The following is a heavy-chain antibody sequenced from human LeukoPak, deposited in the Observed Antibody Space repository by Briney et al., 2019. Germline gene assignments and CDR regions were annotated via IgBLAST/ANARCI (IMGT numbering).Heavy chain of an antibody. CDR2: IRFDGSNR. J-gene: IGHJ4*02. CDR3: AKGGYYLDY. CDR1: GLTFSTFG. V-gene: IGHV3-30*02. Sequence: GGSLRLSCAASGLTFSTFGMHWVRQAPGKGLEWVAFIRFDGSNRYYAESLKGRFTISRDNSKNTLYLQMNSLRAEDTAIYFCAKGGYYLDYWGQGALVIVSS.